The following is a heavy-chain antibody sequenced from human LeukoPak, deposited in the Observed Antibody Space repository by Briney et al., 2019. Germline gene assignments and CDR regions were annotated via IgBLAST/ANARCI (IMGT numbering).Heavy chain of an antibody. Sequence: PGGSLRLSCAASGFTFSNYFMSWVRQAPGKGLEWLSYINGRGTYIDYAESLKGRITISRDNAQNSLYLQMNSLRVEDTAVYYCARSGREATEIDYWGQGTLVTVSS. V-gene: IGHV3-11*06. CDR3: ARSGREATEIDY. J-gene: IGHJ4*02. D-gene: IGHD1-1*01. CDR1: GFTFSNYF. CDR2: INGRGTYI.